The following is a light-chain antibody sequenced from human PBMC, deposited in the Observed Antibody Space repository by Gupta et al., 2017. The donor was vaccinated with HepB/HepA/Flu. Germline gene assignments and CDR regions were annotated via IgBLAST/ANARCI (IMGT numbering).Light chain of an antibody. CDR1: NSNIGADYY. V-gene: IGLV1-40*01. J-gene: IGLJ2*01. CDR3: QSYDNSLSGVV. Sequence: QSVLTPPPPVSGAPGQTVTNSCAGSNSNIGADYYVHWYQQLPGTAPKLLIYGNKNRASGIPDRFSGSKSGTSASLAITGLQAEDEADYYCQSYDNSLSGVVFGGGTKVTVL. CDR2: GNK.